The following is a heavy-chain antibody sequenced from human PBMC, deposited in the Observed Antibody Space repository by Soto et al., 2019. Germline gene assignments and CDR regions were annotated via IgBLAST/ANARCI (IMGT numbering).Heavy chain of an antibody. CDR1: GFIFSTYA. D-gene: IGHD3-22*01. CDR2: ISGSGGAT. Sequence: EVQLLESGGSLVQPGGSVRLSCAASGFIFSTYAMTWVRQVPGRGLEWVSGISGSGGATYYADSVKGRLTISRDNSKSTLYLKMNSLRAEDTAIYYCAKGVEAAYYSGTSGYSGFDYWGQGTLVTVSS. CDR3: AKGVEAAYYSGTSGYSGFDY. V-gene: IGHV3-23*01. J-gene: IGHJ4*02.